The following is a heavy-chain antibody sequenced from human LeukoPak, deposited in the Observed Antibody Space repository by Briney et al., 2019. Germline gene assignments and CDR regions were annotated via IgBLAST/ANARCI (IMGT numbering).Heavy chain of an antibody. CDR1: GFTFSSYA. J-gene: IGHJ6*03. CDR2: FSGSGGNT. V-gene: IGHV3-23*01. Sequence: GGSLRLSCAASGFTFSSYAMSWVRQAPGKGLEWVSTFSGSGGNTYYADSVKGRFTISRDNSKNTLYLQMNSLRAEDTAVYYCARDRSTSSGWPYYYYYYYMDVWGKGTTVTVSS. CDR3: ARDRSTSSGWPYYYYYYYMDV. D-gene: IGHD6-19*01.